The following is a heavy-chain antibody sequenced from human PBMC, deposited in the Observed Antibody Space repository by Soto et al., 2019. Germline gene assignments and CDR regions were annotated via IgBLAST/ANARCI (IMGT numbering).Heavy chain of an antibody. CDR1: GFTFRTYA. CDR2: ISPSGSNT. J-gene: IGHJ6*03. V-gene: IGHV3-23*01. Sequence: GGSLRLSCAASGFTFRTYAMRWVRQAPGKGLEWVSAISPSGSNTYYADSVKGRFTIYRDNSKNTLYLQMNSLGGEDTAVYYCAKVPPDSYYMDVWGKGTTVTVSS. CDR3: AKVPPDSYYMDV.